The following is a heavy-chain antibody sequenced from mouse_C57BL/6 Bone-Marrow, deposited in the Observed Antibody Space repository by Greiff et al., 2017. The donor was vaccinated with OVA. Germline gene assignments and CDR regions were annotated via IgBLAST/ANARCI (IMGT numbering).Heavy chain of an antibody. CDR2: IRNKANGYTT. D-gene: IGHD2-2*01. CDR3: ASPLYGYDIAY. V-gene: IGHV7-3*01. Sequence: EVKLMESGGGLVQPGGSLSLSCAASGFTFTDYYMSWVRQPPGKALEWLGFIRNKANGYTTEYSASVKGRFTISRDNSQSILYLQMNALRAEDSATYYCASPLYGYDIAYWGQGTLVTVSA. J-gene: IGHJ3*01. CDR1: GFTFTDYY.